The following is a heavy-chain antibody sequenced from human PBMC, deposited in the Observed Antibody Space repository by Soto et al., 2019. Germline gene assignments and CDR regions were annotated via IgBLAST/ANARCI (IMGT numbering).Heavy chain of an antibody. D-gene: IGHD6-19*01. V-gene: IGHV3-23*01. Sequence: PGGSLRLSCAASGFTFSSYAMSWVRQAPGKGLEWVSAISGSGGSTYYADSVKGRFTISRDNSKNTLYLQMNSLRAEDTAVYYCAKKGKPVDESSGWYKSRYFQHWGQGTLVTVSS. CDR3: AKKGKPVDESSGWYKSRYFQH. CDR2: ISGSGGST. CDR1: GFTFSSYA. J-gene: IGHJ1*01.